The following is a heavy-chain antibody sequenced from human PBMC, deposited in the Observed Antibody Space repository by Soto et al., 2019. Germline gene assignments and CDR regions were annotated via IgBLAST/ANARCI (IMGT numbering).Heavy chain of an antibody. CDR2: ISGSGGST. V-gene: IGHV3-23*01. CDR3: AKDRRYFVWLGVYYYYMDV. CDR1: GFTFSSYA. D-gene: IGHD3-9*01. Sequence: EVQLLESGGGLVQPGGSLRLSCAASGFTFSSYAMSWVRQAPGKGLEWVSAISGSGGSTYYADSVKGRFTISRDNSKNTLYVKMNSLSAEDTAVYYCAKDRRYFVWLGVYYYYMDVWGKGTTVNVSS. J-gene: IGHJ6*03.